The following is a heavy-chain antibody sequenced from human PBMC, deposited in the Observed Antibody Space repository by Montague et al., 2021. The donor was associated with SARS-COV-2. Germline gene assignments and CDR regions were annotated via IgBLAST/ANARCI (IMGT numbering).Heavy chain of an antibody. J-gene: IGHJ6*02. D-gene: IGHD3-16*01. V-gene: IGHV3-13*04. Sequence: SLRLSCAASGFSFSNYDMYWVRQATGKGLEWVSGIDTAGHTYYPGSVKGRFTISRENANNSLYLQMNSLRDRDTAVYYCARETTVRYYYAMDVWGQGTTVTVSS. CDR3: ARETTVRYYYAMDV. CDR2: IDTAGHT. CDR1: GFSFSNYD.